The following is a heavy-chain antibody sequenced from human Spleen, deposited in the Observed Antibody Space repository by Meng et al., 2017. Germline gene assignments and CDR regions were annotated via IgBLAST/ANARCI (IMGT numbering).Heavy chain of an antibody. D-gene: IGHD6-19*01. CDR3: ASYNSGWPQFDS. V-gene: IGHV4-4*02. CDR1: GGSIPITKW. J-gene: IGHJ4*02. CDR2: IYHSGSA. Sequence: QVPPQESGPGLVKPSATLSLTCAVSGGSIPITKWWNWVRQTPGKGLEWIGEIYHSGSANYNPSLKSRVTMSLDKSKNQFSLKLSSVTAADTAVYYCASYNSGWPQFDSWGQGTLVTVSS.